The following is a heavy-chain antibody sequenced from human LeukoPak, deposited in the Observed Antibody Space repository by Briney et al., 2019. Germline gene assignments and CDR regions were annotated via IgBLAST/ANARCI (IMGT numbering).Heavy chain of an antibody. CDR2: ISGSGGST. J-gene: IGHJ4*02. D-gene: IGHD1-26*01. CDR1: GFTFSSYA. CDR3: AKGGKWDVTPFDY. V-gene: IGHV3-23*01. Sequence: GGSLRLSCAASGFTFSSYAVSWVRQAPGKGLEWVSAISGSGGSTYYADSVKGRFTISRDNSKNTLYLQMNSLRAEDTAVYYCAKGGKWDVTPFDYWGQGTLVTVSS.